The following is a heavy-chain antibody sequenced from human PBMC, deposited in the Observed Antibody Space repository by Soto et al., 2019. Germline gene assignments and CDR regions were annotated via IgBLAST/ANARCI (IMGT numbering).Heavy chain of an antibody. V-gene: IGHV3-15*01. Sequence: EVQLVESGGGLVKPGGSVRLSCAASGFTFSNAWMSWVRQAPGKGLEWVGRIKSKSAGGTTEYDAPVKDRFTISRDDSKNTLSLQMNSLKIEYTAVYYCARGHRSSGKIFDSWGQGTLATVSS. CDR3: ARGHRSSGKIFDS. CDR2: IKSKSAGGTT. J-gene: IGHJ4*02. D-gene: IGHD3-22*01. CDR1: GFTFSNAW.